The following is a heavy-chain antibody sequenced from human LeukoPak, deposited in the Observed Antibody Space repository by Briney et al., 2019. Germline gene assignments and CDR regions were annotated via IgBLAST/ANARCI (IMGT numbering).Heavy chain of an antibody. CDR2: IYYSGST. V-gene: IGHV4-39*07. CDR1: GGSISSRSYS. D-gene: IGHD3-3*01. CDR3: PRLDSGWFDP. Sequence: SETLSLTCTVSGGSISSRSYSWGWIRQPPGKGLEGFTIIYYSGSTYYNPSLKSRVTISLDTSKTHFSLKLISVTAADTAMHYCPRLDSGWFDPWGQGTLVTVSS. J-gene: IGHJ5*02.